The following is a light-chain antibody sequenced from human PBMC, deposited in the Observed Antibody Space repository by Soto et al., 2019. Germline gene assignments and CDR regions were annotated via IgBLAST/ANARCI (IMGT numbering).Light chain of an antibody. CDR1: SSNIGAGYD. J-gene: IGLJ2*01. V-gene: IGLV1-40*01. Sequence: QAVVTQPPSVSGAPGQRVTISCTGSSSNIGAGYDVHWYQQLPGTAPKLLIYGNINRPSGVPDRFSGSKSGTSASLAITGLQAEDEADYYCQSYDSGLGVVFGGGTQLTVL. CDR2: GNI. CDR3: QSYDSGLGVV.